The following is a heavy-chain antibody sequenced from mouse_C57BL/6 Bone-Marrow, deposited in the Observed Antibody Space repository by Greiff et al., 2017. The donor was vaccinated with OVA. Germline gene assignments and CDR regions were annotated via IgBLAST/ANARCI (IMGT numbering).Heavy chain of an antibody. D-gene: IGHD4-1*01. Sequence: VQLVESGPGLVQPSQSLSITCTVSGFSLTSYGVHWVRQSPGKGLEWLGVIWRGGSTDYNAAFMSRLSITKDNSKSQVFFKMNRLQADDTAIYYCAKNYWDSYAMDYWGQGTSVTVSS. CDR3: AKNYWDSYAMDY. CDR1: GFSLTSYG. V-gene: IGHV2-5*01. CDR2: IWRGGST. J-gene: IGHJ4*01.